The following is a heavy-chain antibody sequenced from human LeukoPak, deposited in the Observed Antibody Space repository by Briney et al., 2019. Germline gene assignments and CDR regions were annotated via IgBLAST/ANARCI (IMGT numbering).Heavy chain of an antibody. V-gene: IGHV3-21*01. Sequence: GGSLRLSCAASGFTFSSYSMNWVRQAPGKGLEWVSSISSSSSYIYYADSVKGRFTISRDNAKNSLYLQMDSLRAEDTAVYYCARDQEGSWFDPWGQGTLVTVSS. CDR3: ARDQEGSWFDP. CDR2: ISSSSSYI. J-gene: IGHJ5*02. CDR1: GFTFSSYS.